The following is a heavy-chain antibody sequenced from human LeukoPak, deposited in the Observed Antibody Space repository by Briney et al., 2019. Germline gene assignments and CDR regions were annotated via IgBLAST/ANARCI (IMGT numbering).Heavy chain of an antibody. CDR3: ARDSYGFDY. D-gene: IGHD5-18*01. CDR2: IFPSGGEI. Sequence: GGSLRLSCAASGFTFSTFAMIWVRQPPGKGLEWVSSIFPSGGEIHYADSVRGRFTISRDNSKNTLYLQMNSLRAEDTAVYYCARDSYGFDYWGQGTLVTVSS. V-gene: IGHV3-23*01. CDR1: GFTFSTFA. J-gene: IGHJ4*02.